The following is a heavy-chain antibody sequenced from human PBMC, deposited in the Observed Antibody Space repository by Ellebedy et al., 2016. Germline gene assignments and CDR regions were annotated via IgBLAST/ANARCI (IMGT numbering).Heavy chain of an antibody. CDR1: GFTVSDYY. D-gene: IGHD2-2*01. J-gene: IGHJ4*02. CDR2: IDVSGSTI. Sequence: GESLKISCAASGFTVSDYYVSWIRQAPGKGLEWIAYIDVSGSTITYADSVKGRFTISRDNARNSVDLQMNSLRVEDSAVYYCARKVGFDYWGQGTLVTVSS. V-gene: IGHV3-11*01. CDR3: ARKVGFDY.